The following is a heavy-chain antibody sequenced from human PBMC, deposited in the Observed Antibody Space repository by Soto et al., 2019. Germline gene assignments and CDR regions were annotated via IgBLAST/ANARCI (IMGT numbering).Heavy chain of an antibody. J-gene: IGHJ3*02. CDR3: AATTHYDFWSGYFTGVAFDI. Sequence: SLKRSCKSAGWTVIYTAVQGVVQDSGQPREGIGYIVVGNGNKNIEKRFQERVTFSSDKYRGTAYMELRSLRSEDTAVYYCAATTHYDFWSGYFTGVAFDIWGQGTKVTVSS. CDR2: IVVGNGNK. D-gene: IGHD3-3*01. CDR1: GWTVIYTA. V-gene: IGHV1-58*01.